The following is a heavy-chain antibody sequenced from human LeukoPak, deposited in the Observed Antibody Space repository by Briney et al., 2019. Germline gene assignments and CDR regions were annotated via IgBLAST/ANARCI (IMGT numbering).Heavy chain of an antibody. CDR2: ISGSGGST. J-gene: IGHJ4*02. V-gene: IGHV3-23*01. CDR3: VLYYYGSGSYLGVFDY. CDR1: GFTFSSYG. Sequence: GGSPRLSCAASGFTFSSYGMSWVRQAPGKGLEWVSGISGSGGSTYYADSVKGRFTISRDNTKNTLYLQMNSLRAEDTAVYYCVLYYYGSGSYLGVFDYWGQGTLVTVSS. D-gene: IGHD3-10*01.